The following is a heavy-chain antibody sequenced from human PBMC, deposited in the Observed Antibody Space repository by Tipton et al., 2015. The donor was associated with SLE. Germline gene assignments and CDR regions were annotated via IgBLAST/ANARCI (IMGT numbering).Heavy chain of an antibody. D-gene: IGHD6-6*01. Sequence: TLSLTCTVSGGSISSYYWSWIRQPPGKGLEWIGYIFYSGNTNYNPSLKSRVTISVDTSKNQFSLKLSSVTAADTAVYYCARRPDAFDCWGQGTMVTVSS. CDR2: IFYSGNT. V-gene: IGHV4-59*01. J-gene: IGHJ3*01. CDR3: ARRPDAFDC. CDR1: GGSISSYY.